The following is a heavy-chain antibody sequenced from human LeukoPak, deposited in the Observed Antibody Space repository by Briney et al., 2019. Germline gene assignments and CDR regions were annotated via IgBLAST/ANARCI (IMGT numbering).Heavy chain of an antibody. CDR3: ATSYYYDFWSGYYSGTPSFYGMDV. CDR2: IYPGDSDT. J-gene: IGHJ6*02. Sequence: GESLKISCKGSGYSFTSYWIGWVRQMPGKGLEWMGIIYPGDSDTRYSPSFQGQVTTSADKSISTAYLQWSSLKASDTAMYYCATSYYYDFWSGYYSGTPSFYGMDVWGQGTTVTVSS. D-gene: IGHD3-3*01. CDR1: GYSFTSYW. V-gene: IGHV5-51*01.